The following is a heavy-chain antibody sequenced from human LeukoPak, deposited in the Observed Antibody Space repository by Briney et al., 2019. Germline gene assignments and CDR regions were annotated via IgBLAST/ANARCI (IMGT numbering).Heavy chain of an antibody. CDR3: LRPCGDDSMGLEHAEIDF. V-gene: IGHV3-7*01. CDR2: IIQDGGET. Sequence: GGSLRLSCAGCGFFFCRWRIGWLRQTPGKGLEYVANIIQDGGETHYVDSVKGRFTISRDNAKKQLYLQMNRMRGEDKAVFYCLRPCGDDSMGLEHAEIDFWGQGTLVIVSS. CDR1: GFFFCRWR. D-gene: IGHD2-21*01. J-gene: IGHJ4*02.